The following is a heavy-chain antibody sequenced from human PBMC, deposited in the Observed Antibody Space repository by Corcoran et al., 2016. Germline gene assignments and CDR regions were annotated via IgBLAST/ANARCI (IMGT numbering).Heavy chain of an antibody. D-gene: IGHD2-15*01. CDR1: GGTFSSYA. Sequence: QVQLVQSGAEVKKPGSSVKVSCKASGGTFSSYAISWVRQAPGQGLEWMGGIIPIFGTANYAQKFQGRVTITADESTSTAYMELSSLRSEDTAVYYCAGGMVVAATVYYYGMDVWGQGTTVTVSA. CDR2: IIPIFGTA. V-gene: IGHV1-69*01. J-gene: IGHJ6*01. CDR3: AGGMVVAATVYYYGMDV.